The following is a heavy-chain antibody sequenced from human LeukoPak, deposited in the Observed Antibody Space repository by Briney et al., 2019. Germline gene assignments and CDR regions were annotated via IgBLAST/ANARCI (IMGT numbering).Heavy chain of an antibody. Sequence: GRSLRLSCAASGFTFSTYAMHWVRQAPGKGLEWVAVISSDGSTKYYADSVKGRFTISRDNPKNTLYLQMNSLRVEDTAVYYCAKGSSYYYDTSTYFDYWGQGTLVTVSS. CDR2: ISSDGSTK. V-gene: IGHV3-30-3*01. J-gene: IGHJ4*02. CDR1: GFTFSTYA. CDR3: AKGSSYYYDTSTYFDY. D-gene: IGHD3-22*01.